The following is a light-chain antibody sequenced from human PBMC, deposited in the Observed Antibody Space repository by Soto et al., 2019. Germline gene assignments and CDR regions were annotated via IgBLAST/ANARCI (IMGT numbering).Light chain of an antibody. Sequence: QSALTQPASVSGSPVQSITISCTGTSSDIGDYYYVSWYQLYPGKAPKLILYDVSNRPSGVSTRFSGSKSGNTASLTISGLQAEDEADYFCSSYTNSSVYLFGTGNKLTVL. V-gene: IGLV2-14*03. CDR1: SSDIGDYYY. CDR3: SSYTNSSVYL. CDR2: DVS. J-gene: IGLJ1*01.